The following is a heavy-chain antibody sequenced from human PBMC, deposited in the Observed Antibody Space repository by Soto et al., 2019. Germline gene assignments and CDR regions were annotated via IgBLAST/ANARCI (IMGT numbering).Heavy chain of an antibody. D-gene: IGHD3-3*01. Sequence: QVQLQESGPGLVKPSETLSLTCTVSGGSVSSESHYWSWIRQTPGKGLEWIGYIYYTGSTNYNPSLKGRVTMSVDTSRDQVSLRLRSLTRADTAVYYCARDQYAFRSGSYYYAMEVWGQGTKVTGAS. V-gene: IGHV4-61*01. CDR2: IYYTGST. CDR1: GGSVSSESHY. CDR3: ARDQYAFRSGSYYYAMEV. J-gene: IGHJ6*02.